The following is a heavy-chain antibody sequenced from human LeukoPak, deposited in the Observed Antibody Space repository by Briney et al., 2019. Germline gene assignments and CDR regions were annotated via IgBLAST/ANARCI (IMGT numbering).Heavy chain of an antibody. J-gene: IGHJ4*02. CDR2: IWYDGSNK. D-gene: IGHD2-21*01. Sequence: GRSLRLSCAASGFTFSSYGMHWVRQAPGKGLEWVAIIWYDGSNKYYADSVKGRFSISRDNSKNTLFLQMNSLTAEDTAVYYCATDNLVSWGQGTLVTVSS. V-gene: IGHV3-33*01. CDR3: ATDNLVS. CDR1: GFTFSSYG.